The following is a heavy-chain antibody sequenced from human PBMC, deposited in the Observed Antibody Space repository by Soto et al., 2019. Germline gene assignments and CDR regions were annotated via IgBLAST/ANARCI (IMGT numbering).Heavy chain of an antibody. CDR2: IYHSGST. CDR1: GGSISSSKW. J-gene: IGHJ6*02. D-gene: IGHD1-26*01. CDR3: ARVSGSYYYGMDV. Sequence: QVQLQESGPGLVKPSGTLSLTCAVSGGSISSSKWWSWVRQTPGKGLEWIGEIYHSGSTNYNPSLKSRVTISVDKSKNQFSLKLSSVTDADTAVYYCARVSGSYYYGMDVWGQGTTVTVSS. V-gene: IGHV4-4*02.